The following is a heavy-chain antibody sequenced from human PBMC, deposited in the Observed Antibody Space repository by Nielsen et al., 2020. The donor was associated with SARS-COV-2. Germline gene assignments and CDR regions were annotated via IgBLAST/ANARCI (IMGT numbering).Heavy chain of an antibody. J-gene: IGHJ3*02. CDR3: AKGRTFDI. CDR2: ISSNGGST. V-gene: IGHV3-64*04. Sequence: VRQAPGKGLEYVSAISSNGGSTYYADSVKGRFTISRDNSKNTLYLQMNSLRAEDTAVYYCAKGRTFDIRGQGTVVTVSS.